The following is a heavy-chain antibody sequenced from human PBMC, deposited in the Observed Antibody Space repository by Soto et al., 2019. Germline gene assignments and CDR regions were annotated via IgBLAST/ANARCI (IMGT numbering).Heavy chain of an antibody. J-gene: IGHJ4*02. CDR1: GSIFRGYG. Sequence: GGSLRLSCAASGSIFRGYGMHWVRQAPGKGLEWVAVIRYDGSNINYADSVMGRFTISRDNSKNTLYLQMNSLRAEDTVLYYCARSDCTGAYCYSWPFYWGQGTLVTVSS. D-gene: IGHD2-21*02. CDR3: ARSDCTGAYCYSWPFY. CDR2: IRYDGSNI. V-gene: IGHV3-33*01.